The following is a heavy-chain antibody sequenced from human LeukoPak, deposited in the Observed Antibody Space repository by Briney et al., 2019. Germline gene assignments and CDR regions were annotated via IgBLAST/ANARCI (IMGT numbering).Heavy chain of an antibody. CDR1: GFTFSSYW. CDR2: IKQDGSEK. Sequence: PGGSLRLSCAASGFTFSSYWMSWVRQAPGKGLEWVANIKQDGSEKYYVDSVKGRFTISRGNAKNSLYLQMNSLRAEDTAVYYCARDIQPTWGDYYFDYWGQGTLVTVSS. D-gene: IGHD5-18*01. V-gene: IGHV3-7*03. CDR3: ARDIQPTWGDYYFDY. J-gene: IGHJ4*02.